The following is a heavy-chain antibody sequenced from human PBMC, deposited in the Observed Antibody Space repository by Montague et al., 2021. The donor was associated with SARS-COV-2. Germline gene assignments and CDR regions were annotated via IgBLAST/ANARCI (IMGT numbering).Heavy chain of an antibody. CDR2: IYDGGAV. V-gene: IGHV4-59*01. CDR3: VRDHPYGGPRGAYDI. CDR1: GGSITGYY. D-gene: IGHD4-23*01. Sequence: SETLSLTCTASGGSITGYYWSWLRRSPGKGLEWIAYIYDGGAVNYNPSLGSRATISTDTSKNQLSLKVNSVTAADTAVYYCVRDHPYGGPRGAYDIWGQGTVVTVSS. J-gene: IGHJ3*02.